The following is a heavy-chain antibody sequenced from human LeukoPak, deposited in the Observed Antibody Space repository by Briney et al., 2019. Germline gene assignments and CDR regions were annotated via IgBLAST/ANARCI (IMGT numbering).Heavy chain of an antibody. CDR2: IYHSGST. V-gene: IGHV4-38-2*01. CDR1: GYSISSGYY. J-gene: IGHJ5*02. CDR3: ARRHYFWSGYYFNGLNRFDP. Sequence: PSETLSLTCAVSGYSISSGYYWGWIRQPPGKGLEWIGSIYHSGSTYYNPSLKSRVTISVDTSKNQFSLKLSSVAAADTAVYYCARRHYFWSGYYFNGLNRFDPWGQGTLVTVSS. D-gene: IGHD3-3*01.